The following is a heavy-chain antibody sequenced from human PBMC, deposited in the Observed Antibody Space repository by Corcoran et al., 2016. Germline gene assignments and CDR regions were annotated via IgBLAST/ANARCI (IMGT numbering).Heavy chain of an antibody. V-gene: IGHV4-34*01. CDR2: INHSGST. Sequence: QLQQWGAGLLKPSETLSLTCAVYGGSFSGYYWSWIRQPPGKGLEWIGEINHSGSTNYNPSLKSRVTISVDTSKNQFSLKLSAVTAADTAVYYCARALRRRYYDSSGYRWFDPWGQGTLVTVSS. D-gene: IGHD3-22*01. J-gene: IGHJ5*02. CDR1: GGSFSGYY. CDR3: ARALRRRYYDSSGYRWFDP.